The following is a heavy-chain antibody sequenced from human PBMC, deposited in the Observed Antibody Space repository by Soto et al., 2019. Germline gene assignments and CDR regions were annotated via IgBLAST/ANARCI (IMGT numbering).Heavy chain of an antibody. CDR1: GGSFSGYY. CDR3: ARAAPRHCSGGSCYSGWDY. J-gene: IGHJ4*02. V-gene: IGHV4-34*01. Sequence: PSETLSLTCAVYGGSFSGYYWSWIRQPPGKGLEWIGEINHSGSTNYNPSLKSRVTISVDTSKNQFSLKLSSVTAADTAVYYCARAAPRHCSGGSCYSGWDYWGQGTLVTVSS. CDR2: INHSGST. D-gene: IGHD2-15*01.